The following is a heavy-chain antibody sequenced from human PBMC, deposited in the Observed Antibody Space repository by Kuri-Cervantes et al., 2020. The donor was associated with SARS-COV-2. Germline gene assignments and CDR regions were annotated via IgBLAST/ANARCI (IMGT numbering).Heavy chain of an antibody. J-gene: IGHJ4*02. CDR3: ARRGAVAGTVPFFDY. CDR2: IYYSGST. V-gene: IGHV4-39*01. D-gene: IGHD6-19*01. Sequence: GSLRLSCTVSGGSISSSSYYWGWIRQPPGKVLEWIGSIYYSGSTYYNPSLKSRVTISVDTSKNQFSLKLSSVTAADTAVYYCARRGAVAGTVPFFDYWGQGTLVTVSS. CDR1: GGSISSSSYY.